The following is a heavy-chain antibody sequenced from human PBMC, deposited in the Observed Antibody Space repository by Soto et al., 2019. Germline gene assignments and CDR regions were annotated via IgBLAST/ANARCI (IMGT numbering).Heavy chain of an antibody. D-gene: IGHD2-15*01. CDR3: ARNSVD. CDR2: ISYDGSNK. CDR1: GFTFSSYG. J-gene: IGHJ4*02. Sequence: QVQLVESGGGVVQPGRSLRLSCAASGFTFSSYGMHWVRQAPGKGLEWVAVISYDGSNKYYADSVKGRFTISRDNSKNTLYLQMNSLRAEDTAVYYCARNSVDWGQGTLVTVSS. V-gene: IGHV3-30*03.